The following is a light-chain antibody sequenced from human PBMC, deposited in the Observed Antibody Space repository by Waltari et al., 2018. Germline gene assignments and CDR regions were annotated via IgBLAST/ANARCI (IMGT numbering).Light chain of an antibody. CDR1: QTVFHNSNNKNF. CDR2: WAS. J-gene: IGKJ4*01. CDR3: QQYYRSPLT. Sequence: DIVMTQSPDFLAVSLGERATITCKSSQTVFHNSNNKNFLAWYRQKPGQPPKLLIYWASSRASGVPERISGGGSVTDFTLTINSLQAEDVAVYYCQQYYRSPLTFGGGTKVEIK. V-gene: IGKV4-1*01.